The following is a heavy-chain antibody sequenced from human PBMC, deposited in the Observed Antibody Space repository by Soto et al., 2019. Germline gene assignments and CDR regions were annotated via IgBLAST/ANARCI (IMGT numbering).Heavy chain of an antibody. CDR3: TRGADGFDY. J-gene: IGHJ4*02. CDR2: IGTAGDT. V-gene: IGHV3-13*01. CDR1: GFTFSSYD. Sequence: EVHLVESGGDLVQPGGSLRLSCAASGFTFSSYDFHWVRQATGKGLEWASGIGTAGDTYYAGSVKGRFIMSRENAKNSLYLQMNSLRVGDTAVYYCTRGADGFDYWGQGTLVTVSS. D-gene: IGHD3-16*01.